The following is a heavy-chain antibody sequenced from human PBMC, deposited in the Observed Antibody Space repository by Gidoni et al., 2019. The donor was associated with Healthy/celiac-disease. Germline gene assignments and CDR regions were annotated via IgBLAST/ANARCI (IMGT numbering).Heavy chain of an antibody. J-gene: IGHJ6*03. CDR3: ARDQRGYYYGSASYYYYYMDV. V-gene: IGHV3-33*01. CDR2: IWYDGSNK. CDR1: GFTFSSYG. D-gene: IGHD3-10*01. Sequence: QVQLVESGGGVVQPGRSLRLSCAASGFTFSSYGMHWVRQAPGKGLEWVAVIWYDGSNKYYADSVKGRFTISRDNSKNTLYLQMNSLRAEDTAVYYCARDQRGYYYGSASYYYYYMDVWGKGTTVTVSS.